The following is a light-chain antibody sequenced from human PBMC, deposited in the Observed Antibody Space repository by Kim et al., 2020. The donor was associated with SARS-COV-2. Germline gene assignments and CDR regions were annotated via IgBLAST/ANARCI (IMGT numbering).Light chain of an antibody. CDR2: AAS. CDR1: QSISSY. Sequence: LSSSVGDRVTITCRASQSISSYLNWYQQKPGKAPKLLFDAASSLQSGVPSRFSGSGSGTDFTLTISSLQPEDFATYYCQQSYSTHTFGQGTKLEI. J-gene: IGKJ2*01. V-gene: IGKV1-39*01. CDR3: QQSYSTHT.